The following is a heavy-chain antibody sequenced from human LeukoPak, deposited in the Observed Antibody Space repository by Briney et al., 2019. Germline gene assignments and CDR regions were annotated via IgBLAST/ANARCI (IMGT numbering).Heavy chain of an antibody. J-gene: IGHJ5*02. Sequence: SETLSLTCSVSGGSISSFYCNWMRQPAGKGLEWIGRIYTSGTTTYNPSLKSRVTMSVDTSKNQFSPKLSSVTAADTAVYYCARDSGTTGEVKFDPWGQGTLVTVSS. V-gene: IGHV4-4*07. CDR3: ARDSGTTGEVKFDP. D-gene: IGHD3-10*01. CDR1: GGSISSFY. CDR2: IYTSGTT.